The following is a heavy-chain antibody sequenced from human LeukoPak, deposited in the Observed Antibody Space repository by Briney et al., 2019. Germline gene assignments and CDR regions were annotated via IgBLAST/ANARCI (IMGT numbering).Heavy chain of an antibody. CDR3: VRDFDTVTTAYLQL. CDR1: GFTFSSYS. Sequence: GGSLTLSCAASGFTFSSYSMNWVRQAPGKGLEWVSSISRSSRHLYYADSVKGRFTISRDDAKNSVYLQMNSLRADETAVYYCVRDFDTVTTAYLQLWGQGTLVTVSS. V-gene: IGHV3-21*01. D-gene: IGHD4-17*01. J-gene: IGHJ1*01. CDR2: ISRSSRHL.